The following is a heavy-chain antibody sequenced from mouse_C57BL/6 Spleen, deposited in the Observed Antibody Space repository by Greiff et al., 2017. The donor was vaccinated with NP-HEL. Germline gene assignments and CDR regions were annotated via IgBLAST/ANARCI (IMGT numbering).Heavy chain of an antibody. Sequence: EVQLQESGPELVKPGASVKISCKASGYSFTDYNMNWVKQSNGKSLEWIGVINPNYGTTSYNQKFKGKATLTVDQSSSTAYMQLNSLTSEDSAVYYCAREARSTLYYYAMDYWGQGTSVTVSS. CDR1: GYSFTDYN. V-gene: IGHV1-39*01. D-gene: IGHD5-5*01. J-gene: IGHJ4*01. CDR2: INPNYGTT. CDR3: AREARSTLYYYAMDY.